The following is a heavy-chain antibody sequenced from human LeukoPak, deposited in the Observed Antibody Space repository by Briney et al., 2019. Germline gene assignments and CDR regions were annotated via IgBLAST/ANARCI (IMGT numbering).Heavy chain of an antibody. D-gene: IGHD3-10*01. Sequence: ASVKVSCKASGYTFTGYYMHWVRRAPGQGLEWMGWINPNSGGTNYAQKFQGRVTMTRDTSISTAYMELSRLRSDDTAVYYCARGKYGSGSSRQSYWGQGTLVTVSS. J-gene: IGHJ4*02. CDR3: ARGKYGSGSSRQSY. CDR1: GYTFTGYY. V-gene: IGHV1-2*02. CDR2: INPNSGGT.